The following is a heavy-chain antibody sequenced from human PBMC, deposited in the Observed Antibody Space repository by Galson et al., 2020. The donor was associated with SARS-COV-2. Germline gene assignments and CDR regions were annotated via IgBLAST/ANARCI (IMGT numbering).Heavy chain of an antibody. CDR2: INRNSVTI. CDR1: GFTFDDYA. J-gene: IGHJ3*02. Sequence: GGSLRLSCAASGFTFDDYAMHWVREVPGKGLEWVSGINRNSVTILYADSVKGRFTTSRDNAKNSLYLQMNSLGAEDTALYYCARRLLLGGSSSQAYVFHIWGQGTMVTVSS. V-gene: IGHV3-9*01. D-gene: IGHD3-16*02. CDR3: ARRLLLGGSSSQAYVFHI.